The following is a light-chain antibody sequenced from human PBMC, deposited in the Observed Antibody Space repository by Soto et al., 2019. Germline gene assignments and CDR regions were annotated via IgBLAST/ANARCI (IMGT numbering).Light chain of an antibody. V-gene: IGKV3-20*01. CDR2: GAS. CDR1: QNVSSSS. Sequence: VLTQSPGPLSLSPGERATLSCRSSQNVSSSSLAWYHQNPGQAPRLPTYGASSRATGIPDRFSGSGSGTDFPLTISRLEPEEFAGYYCQQYGSSPLTFGGGTKVDI. J-gene: IGKJ4*01. CDR3: QQYGSSPLT.